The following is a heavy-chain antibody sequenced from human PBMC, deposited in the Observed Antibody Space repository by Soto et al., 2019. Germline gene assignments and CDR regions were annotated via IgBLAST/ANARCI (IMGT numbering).Heavy chain of an antibody. J-gene: IGHJ6*02. CDR3: ARVSTIFGVVIISMDV. CDR2: IYYSGST. CDR1: GGSISSYY. Sequence: SETLSLTCTVSGGSISSYYWSWIRQPPGKGLEWIGYIYYSGSTNYNPSLKSRVTISVDTSKNQFSLKLSSVTAADTAVYYCARVSTIFGVVIISMDVWGQGTTVTVSS. V-gene: IGHV4-59*01. D-gene: IGHD3-3*01.